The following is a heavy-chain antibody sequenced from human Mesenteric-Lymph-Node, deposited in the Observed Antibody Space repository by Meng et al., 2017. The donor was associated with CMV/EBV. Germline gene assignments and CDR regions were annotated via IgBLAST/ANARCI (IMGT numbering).Heavy chain of an antibody. V-gene: IGHV1-69*02. J-gene: IGHJ5*02. CDR1: GGTFSSYT. Sequence: QVQLVQSEAEVKKPGSSVKVSCKASGGTFSSYTISWVRQAPGQGLEWMGRIIPILGIANYAQKFQGRVTITADKSTSTAYMELSSLRSEDTAVYYCAGGIAAAGSRWFDPWGQGTLVTGYS. CDR3: AGGIAAAGSRWFDP. D-gene: IGHD6-13*01. CDR2: IIPILGIA.